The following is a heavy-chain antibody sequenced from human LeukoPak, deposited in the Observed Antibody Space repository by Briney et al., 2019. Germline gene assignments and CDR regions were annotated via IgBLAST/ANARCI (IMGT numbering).Heavy chain of an antibody. Sequence: PGGSLRLSCAASGFTFSSYAMSWVRQAPGKGLEWVSAISGSGGSTYYADSVKGRFTISRDNSKNTLYLQMNSLRAEDTAVYYCAKDSRGYSANAPLPPDAFDIWGKGKMVTFSS. CDR3: AKDSRGYSANAPLPPDAFDI. D-gene: IGHD5-12*01. CDR1: GFTFSSYA. CDR2: ISGSGGST. V-gene: IGHV3-23*01. J-gene: IGHJ3*02.